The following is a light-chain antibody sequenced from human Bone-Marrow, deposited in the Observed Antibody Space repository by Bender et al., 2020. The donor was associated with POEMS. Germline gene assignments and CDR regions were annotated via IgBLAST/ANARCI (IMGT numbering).Light chain of an antibody. CDR2: EVS. CDR3: VAWDASLNGWV. V-gene: IGLV2-11*01. Sequence: QSALTQPRSVSGSPGQSVTISCTGTSSDVGGYDSVSWYQQHPGKAPKLMIYEVSKRPSGVPDRFSGSKSGTSASLAITGLQSDDEAIYFCVAWDASLNGWVFGGGTKLTVL. J-gene: IGLJ3*02. CDR1: SSDVGGYDS.